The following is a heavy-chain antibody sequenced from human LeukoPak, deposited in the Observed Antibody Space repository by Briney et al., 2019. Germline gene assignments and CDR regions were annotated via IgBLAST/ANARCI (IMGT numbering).Heavy chain of an antibody. V-gene: IGHV3-23*01. J-gene: IGHJ4*02. CDR2: ISGSGGST. Sequence: GGSLRLSCAASGFTFSSYAMSWVRQAPGKGLEWVSAISGSGGSTYYADSVKGRFTISRDNSKNTLYLQMYSLRAEDTAVYYCAKDSRYYGQWEQIDYWGQGTLVTVSS. D-gene: IGHD1-26*01. CDR1: GFTFSSYA. CDR3: AKDSRYYGQWEQIDY.